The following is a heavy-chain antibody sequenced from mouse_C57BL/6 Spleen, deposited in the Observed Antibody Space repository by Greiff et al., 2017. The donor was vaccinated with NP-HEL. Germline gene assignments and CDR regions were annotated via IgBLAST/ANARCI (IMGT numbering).Heavy chain of an antibody. Sequence: QVQLKQPGAELVKPGASVKLSCKASGYTFTSYWMHWVKQRPGQGLEWIGMIHPNSGSTNYNEKFKSKATLTVDKSSSTAYMQLSSLTSEDSAVYYCARSGDYDPLFDYWGQGTTLTVSS. D-gene: IGHD2-4*01. CDR2: IHPNSGST. CDR1: GYTFTSYW. J-gene: IGHJ2*01. CDR3: ARSGDYDPLFDY. V-gene: IGHV1-64*01.